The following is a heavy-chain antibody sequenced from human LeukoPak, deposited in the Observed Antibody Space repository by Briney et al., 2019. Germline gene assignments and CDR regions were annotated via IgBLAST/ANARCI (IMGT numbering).Heavy chain of an antibody. CDR2: IYTSGST. CDR3: ARVATRTITIFGVVPTHFDP. J-gene: IGHJ5*02. Sequence: PSQTLSLTCTVSGGSISSGSYYWSWIRQPAGKGLEWIGRIYTSGSTYYNPSLKSRVTISVDTSKNQFSLKLSSVAAADTAVYYCARVATRTITIFGVVPTHFDPWGQGTLVTVSS. D-gene: IGHD3-3*01. V-gene: IGHV4-61*02. CDR1: GGSISSGSYY.